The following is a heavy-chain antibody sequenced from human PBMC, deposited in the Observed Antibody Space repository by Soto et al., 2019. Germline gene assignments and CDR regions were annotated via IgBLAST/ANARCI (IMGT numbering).Heavy chain of an antibody. J-gene: IGHJ4*02. Sequence: PSDTLSLTCAVYGGSFSGYYWSWIRQPPGKGLEWIGEINHSGSTNYNPSLKSRVTISVDTSKNQFSLKLSSVTAADTAVYYCAGVDCGGDCYSPDKKYYFDYWGQGTLVTVSS. CDR1: GGSFSGYY. CDR3: AGVDCGGDCYSPDKKYYFDY. D-gene: IGHD2-21*02. CDR2: INHSGST. V-gene: IGHV4-34*01.